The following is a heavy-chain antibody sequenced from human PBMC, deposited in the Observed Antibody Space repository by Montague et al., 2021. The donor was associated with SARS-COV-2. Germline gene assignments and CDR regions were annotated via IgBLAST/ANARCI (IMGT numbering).Heavy chain of an antibody. CDR1: GGCISSGGYY. J-gene: IGHJ4*02. CDR3: ARAHSGSWAHLDN. CDR2: IYASGTT. Sequence: TLSLTCTVSGGCISSGGYYWSWIRQPAGKGLEWIGRIYASGTTDYSFSLKSRVTISVDTSKNQFSLKLTSVTAADTAVYYCARAHSGSWAHLDNWGQGSLVTVSS. D-gene: IGHD5-12*01. V-gene: IGHV4-61*02.